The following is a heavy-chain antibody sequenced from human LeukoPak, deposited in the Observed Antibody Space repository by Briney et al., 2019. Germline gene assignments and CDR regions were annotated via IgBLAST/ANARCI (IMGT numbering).Heavy chain of an antibody. Sequence: GESLKISCKGSGYSFTSYWIGWVRQMPGKGLEWMGIIYPGDSDTRYSPSFQGQVTISADKSINTAYLQWSSLKASDTVMYYCARRGYYYDSSGYRRAFDIWGQGTMVTVSS. J-gene: IGHJ3*02. V-gene: IGHV5-51*01. D-gene: IGHD3-22*01. CDR3: ARRGYYYDSSGYRRAFDI. CDR2: IYPGDSDT. CDR1: GYSFTSYW.